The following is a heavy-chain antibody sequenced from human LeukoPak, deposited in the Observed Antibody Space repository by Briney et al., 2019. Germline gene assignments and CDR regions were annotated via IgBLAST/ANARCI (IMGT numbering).Heavy chain of an antibody. Sequence: ASVKVSFKFSGYSLTELSMHWVRQAPGKGLEWMGGFDPEDGKTIYSQKLQGRVTMTTDTSTSTAYMELRRLRSDDPAVYYCERGRGYDPFHYWGQGTLVTVPS. CDR2: FDPEDGKT. J-gene: IGHJ4*02. V-gene: IGHV1-24*01. CDR1: GYSLTELS. D-gene: IGHD5-12*01. CDR3: ERGRGYDPFHY.